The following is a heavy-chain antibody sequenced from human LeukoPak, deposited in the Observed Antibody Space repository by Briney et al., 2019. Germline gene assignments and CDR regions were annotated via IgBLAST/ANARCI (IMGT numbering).Heavy chain of an antibody. CDR3: ARFYDSSGYSYFDY. CDR1: GFTFSSYS. D-gene: IGHD3-22*01. V-gene: IGHV4-34*01. Sequence: GSLRLSRAASGFTFSSYSMNWVRQAPGKGLEWIGEINHSGSTNYNPSLKSRVTISVDTSKNQFSLKLSSVTAADTAVYYCARFYDSSGYSYFDYWGQGTLVTVSS. J-gene: IGHJ4*02. CDR2: INHSGST.